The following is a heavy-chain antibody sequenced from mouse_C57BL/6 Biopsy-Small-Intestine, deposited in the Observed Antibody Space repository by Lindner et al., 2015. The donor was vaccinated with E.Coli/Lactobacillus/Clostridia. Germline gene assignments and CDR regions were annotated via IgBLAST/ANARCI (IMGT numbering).Heavy chain of an antibody. CDR1: GYTSLRQP. CDR3: ASDLPSSAGIPAI. CDR2: LIPEKSET. J-gene: IGHJ3*01. D-gene: IGHD3-1*01. Sequence: SVKVSCKVSGYTSLRQPFTGCGRLLDKVLSGWELLIPEKSETLYAQKFQDRVTMTEDTSTDTAYMKLNNLQSDDSATYYCASDLPSSAGIPAIWGQGTLITVS. V-gene: IGHV1S46*01.